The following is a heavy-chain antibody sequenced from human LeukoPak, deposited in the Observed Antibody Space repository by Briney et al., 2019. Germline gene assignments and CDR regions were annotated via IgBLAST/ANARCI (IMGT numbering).Heavy chain of an antibody. V-gene: IGHV4-39*07. D-gene: IGHD2-2*01. J-gene: IGHJ6*03. CDR1: GGSISSSSYY. CDR2: IYHSGST. CDR3: ARLVVVPADYYYMDV. Sequence: SETLSLTCTVSGGSISSSSYYWGWIRQPPGKGLEWIGSIYHSGSTYYNPSPKSRVTISVDTSKNQFSLKLSSVTAADTAVYYCARLVVVPADYYYMDVWGKGTTVTVSS.